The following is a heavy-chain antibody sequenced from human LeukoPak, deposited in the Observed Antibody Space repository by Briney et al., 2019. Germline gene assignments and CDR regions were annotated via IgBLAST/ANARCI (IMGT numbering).Heavy chain of an antibody. D-gene: IGHD6-19*01. CDR3: ASLPVAGIFDY. V-gene: IGHV1-2*06. CDR1: GDTFTGYY. CDR2: INPNIDGT. J-gene: IGHJ4*02. Sequence: ASVKVACNSSGDTFTGYYMHWVRQAPGQGLEWMGRINPNIDGTNYAQKFQGRVTMTRDTSISTAYMELSRLRSDDTAVHYCASLPVAGIFDYWGQGTLVTVSS.